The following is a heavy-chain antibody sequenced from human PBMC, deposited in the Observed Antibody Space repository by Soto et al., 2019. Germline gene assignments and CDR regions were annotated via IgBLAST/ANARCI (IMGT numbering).Heavy chain of an antibody. CDR1: GYTFTSYY. Sequence: ASVKVSCKASGYTFTSYYIHWVRQAPGQGLEWMGVINPSGGSTSYAQKLQGRVTMTRDTSTSTVYMELSSLRSEDTAVYYCASAVYCSGGSCSFDPWGQGTLVTVSS. V-gene: IGHV1-46*04. CDR3: ASAVYCSGGSCSFDP. D-gene: IGHD2-15*01. J-gene: IGHJ5*02. CDR2: INPSGGST.